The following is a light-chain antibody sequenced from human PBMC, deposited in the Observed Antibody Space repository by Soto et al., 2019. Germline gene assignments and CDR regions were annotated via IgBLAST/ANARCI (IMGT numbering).Light chain of an antibody. Sequence: IVLTQSPVTLSLSPGERATLSCRASQSVGNQLAWYQQKPGQAPRLLIYAASNRATGIPARFSGSGSGTDFTLTISSLEPEDFADYYCQQSSSGWTIGHGTKVEIK. CDR2: AAS. CDR1: QSVGNQ. V-gene: IGKV3-11*01. CDR3: QQSSSGWT. J-gene: IGKJ1*01.